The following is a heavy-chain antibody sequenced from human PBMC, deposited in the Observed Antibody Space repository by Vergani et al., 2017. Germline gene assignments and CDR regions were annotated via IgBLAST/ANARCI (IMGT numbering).Heavy chain of an antibody. D-gene: IGHD3-22*01. CDR3: AKEVGRGQYYYDSSGYSSVDY. J-gene: IGHJ4*02. Sequence: QVQLVESGGGVVQPGRSLRLSCAASGFTFSSYGMHWVRQAPGKGLEWVAVIWYDGSNKYYADSVKGRFTISRDNSKNTLYLQMNSLRAEDTAVYYCAKEVGRGQYYYDSSGYSSVDYWGQGTLVTVSS. CDR1: GFTFSSYG. V-gene: IGHV3-33*06. CDR2: IWYDGSNK.